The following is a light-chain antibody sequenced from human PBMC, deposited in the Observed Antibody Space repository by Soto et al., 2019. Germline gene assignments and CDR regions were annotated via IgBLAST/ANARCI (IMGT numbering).Light chain of an antibody. CDR1: QGIKND. J-gene: IGKJ3*01. CDR2: GAS. V-gene: IGKV1-6*01. Sequence: AIQMTQSPSSLSASVGDRVTITCRASQGIKNDLAWYQQKPGKAPQLLIYGASSLHRGVPSRFSGRTSGVDFTLTISSLQPEDFETYYCLQDFNYPRTLGPGTKVDI. CDR3: LQDFNYPRT.